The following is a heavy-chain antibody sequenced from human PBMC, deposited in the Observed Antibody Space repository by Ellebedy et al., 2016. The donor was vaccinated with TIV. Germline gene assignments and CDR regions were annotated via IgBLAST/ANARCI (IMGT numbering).Heavy chain of an antibody. CDR1: NYTFTSYV. Sequence: AASVKVSCKASNYTFTSYVISWVRQAPGQGLEWMGWISPYTCDTNYAQKFQGRITMSTDTSTNTAYMELRSLRSDDTAVYYCARDMVQGMVSIYVWFDYWGQGTLVTVSS. J-gene: IGHJ4*02. CDR3: ARDMVQGMVSIYVWFDY. D-gene: IGHD2-8*01. V-gene: IGHV1-18*04. CDR2: ISPYTCDT.